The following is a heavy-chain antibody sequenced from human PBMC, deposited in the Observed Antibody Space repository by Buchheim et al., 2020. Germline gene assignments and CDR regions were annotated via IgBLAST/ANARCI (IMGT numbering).Heavy chain of an antibody. CDR3: ARHPYYDFWSGQRGFDS. V-gene: IGHV4-39*01. CDR2: IYYGGNT. CDR1: GDSITSSNYF. D-gene: IGHD3-3*01. J-gene: IGHJ4*02. Sequence: QLQLQESGPGLVRPSETLSLTCTGFGDSITSSNYFWGWIRQPPGKGLEWIGDIYYGGNTFYNPALRSRVTISFNTSKNQLSLSLKSVTAADTAVYFCARHPYYDFWSGQRGFDSWGLGTL.